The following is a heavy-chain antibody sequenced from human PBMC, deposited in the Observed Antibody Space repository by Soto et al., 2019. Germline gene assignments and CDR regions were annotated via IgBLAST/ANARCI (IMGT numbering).Heavy chain of an antibody. D-gene: IGHD3-22*01. CDR2: IIPIFGTA. CDR1: GGTFSSYA. J-gene: IGHJ4*01. V-gene: IGHV1-69*13. Sequence: WASVKVSCKASGGTFSSYAISWVRQAPGQGLEWMGGIIPIFGTANYAQKFQGRVTITADESTSTAYMELSSLRSEDTAVYYCARRSYYDSRGYYYQIDYWGHGTLVTVSS. CDR3: ARRSYYDSRGYYYQIDY.